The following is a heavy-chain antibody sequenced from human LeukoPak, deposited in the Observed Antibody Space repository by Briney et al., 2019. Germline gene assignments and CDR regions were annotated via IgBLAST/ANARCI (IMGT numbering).Heavy chain of an antibody. CDR2: INGYNANA. V-gene: IGHV1-18*01. CDR1: GYTFKSYG. CDR3: ARSAVLPGDY. J-gene: IGHJ4*02. Sequence: ASVKVSCKASGYTFKSYGIMWGRQTPGQGLEWMGWINGYNANAKYAQKVQGRVTMTTDTSTGTAYMELRSLRSDDTAVYYCARSAVLPGDYWGQGTLVTVSS.